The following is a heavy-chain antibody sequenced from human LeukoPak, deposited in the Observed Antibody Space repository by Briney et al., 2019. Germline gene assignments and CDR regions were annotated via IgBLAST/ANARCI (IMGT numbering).Heavy chain of an antibody. CDR1: GGSFSGYY. CDR2: INHSGST. V-gene: IGHV4-34*01. CDR3: AGGGSSWFPAQVQH. J-gene: IGHJ1*01. D-gene: IGHD6-13*01. Sequence: PSETLSLTCDVYGGSFSGYYWSWIRQPPRKGLEWIGEINHSGSTNYNPPLKSRVPISVDTSKNQFSLTLSSVTAADTAVYYCAGGGSSWFPAQVQHWGQGTLVTVSS.